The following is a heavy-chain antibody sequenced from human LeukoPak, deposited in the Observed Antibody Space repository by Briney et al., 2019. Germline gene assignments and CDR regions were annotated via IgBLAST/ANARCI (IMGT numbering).Heavy chain of an antibody. CDR1: GFTFSSFA. V-gene: IGHV3-23*01. Sequence: GGSLRLSCAASGFTFSSFAMSWVRQAPGKGLEWVSSFSGSGGNTYYADSVKGRFTISRDNSKNTLYLQMNSLRAEDTAVYYCAKCQWFGELLPMLLLNYMDVWGKGTTVTISS. J-gene: IGHJ6*03. CDR3: AKCQWFGELLPMLLLNYMDV. CDR2: FSGSGGNT. D-gene: IGHD3-10*01.